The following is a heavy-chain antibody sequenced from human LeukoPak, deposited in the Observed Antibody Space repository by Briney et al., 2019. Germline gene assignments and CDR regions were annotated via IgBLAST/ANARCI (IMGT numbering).Heavy chain of an antibody. Sequence: GRSLRLSCAASGLAFDDYAMHWVRQAPGKGLEWLSGISWNSGSIGYADSVKGRFTISRDNAKNSLYLQMNSLRADDMALYYCASGGSWDAFDIWGQGTMVTVSS. CDR3: ASGGSWDAFDI. V-gene: IGHV3-9*03. J-gene: IGHJ3*02. CDR1: GLAFDDYA. CDR2: ISWNSGSI. D-gene: IGHD1-26*01.